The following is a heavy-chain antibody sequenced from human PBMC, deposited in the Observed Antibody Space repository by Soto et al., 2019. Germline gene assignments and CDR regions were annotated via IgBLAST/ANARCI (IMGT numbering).Heavy chain of an antibody. D-gene: IGHD6-6*01. CDR2: ISGSGGST. J-gene: IGHJ5*02. V-gene: IGHV3-23*01. Sequence: GGSLRLSCAASGFTFSSYAMSWVRHAPGKGLEWVSAISGSGGSTYYADSVKGRLTISRDNSKNTLYLQMNSLRAEDTAVYYCAKDDRAARPNWFDPWGQGTLVTVSS. CDR3: AKDDRAARPNWFDP. CDR1: GFTFSSYA.